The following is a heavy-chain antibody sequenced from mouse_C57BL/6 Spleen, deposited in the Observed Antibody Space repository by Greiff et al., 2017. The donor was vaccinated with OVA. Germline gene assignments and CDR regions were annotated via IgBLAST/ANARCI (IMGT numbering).Heavy chain of an antibody. V-gene: IGHV1-54*01. Sequence: QVQLKQSGAELVRPGTSVKVSCKASGYAFTSYLIEWVKQRPGQGLEWIGVINPGGGGTNYNEKFKGKATLTADKSSSTAYMQLSSLTSEDSAVYFCARDYGSSPLYAMDYWGQGTSVTVSS. CDR1: GYAFTSYL. D-gene: IGHD1-1*01. CDR3: ARDYGSSPLYAMDY. J-gene: IGHJ4*01. CDR2: INPGGGGT.